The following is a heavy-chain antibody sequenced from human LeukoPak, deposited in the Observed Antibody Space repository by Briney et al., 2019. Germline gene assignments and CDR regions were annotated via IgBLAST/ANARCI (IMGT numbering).Heavy chain of an antibody. CDR3: AYDGSGYNPRNNWFDP. V-gene: IGHV4-39*07. CDR1: GGSISSSSYY. Sequence: SETLSLTCTVSGGSISSSSYYWGWIRQPPGKGLEWIGRIYYSGSTYYNPSLKIRATISVDTSKNKFSLMLRSVTAAVTAVYYCAYDGSGYNPRNNWFDPWGQGTLVTVSS. D-gene: IGHD3-22*01. CDR2: IYYSGST. J-gene: IGHJ5*02.